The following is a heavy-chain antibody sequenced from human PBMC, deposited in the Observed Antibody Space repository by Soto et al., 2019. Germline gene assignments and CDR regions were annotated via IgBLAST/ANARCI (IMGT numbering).Heavy chain of an antibody. CDR3: ARDFIVGAPDYFDY. D-gene: IGHD1-26*01. V-gene: IGHV3-30*04. Sequence: QVQLVESGGGVVQPGRSLSLSCAASGFTFSDYPMHWVRQAPGKGLEWVAVISYDGRVKYYVDSVKGRFTISRDDSKNTLYLQMNILRVDDTAVYYCARDFIVGAPDYFDYWGQGTLVTVSS. CDR1: GFTFSDYP. J-gene: IGHJ4*02. CDR2: ISYDGRVK.